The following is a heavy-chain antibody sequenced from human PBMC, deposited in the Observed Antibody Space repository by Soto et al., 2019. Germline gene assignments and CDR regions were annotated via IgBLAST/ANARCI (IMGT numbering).Heavy chain of an antibody. D-gene: IGHD2-21*02. V-gene: IGHV3-15*01. CDR3: TSGVTSGGRDV. CDR1: GFTFSNAC. Sequence: EVQLVESGGGLVKPGGSLRLSCAASGFTFSNACMSWVRQAPEKGLEWVGRIKNKTDGGTTDYAAPVKGRFTISKHDSKNTPYLQMNSLKTGDTAVDYCTSGVTSGGRDVWGQGTRVTVSS. J-gene: IGHJ6*02. CDR2: IKNKTDGGTT.